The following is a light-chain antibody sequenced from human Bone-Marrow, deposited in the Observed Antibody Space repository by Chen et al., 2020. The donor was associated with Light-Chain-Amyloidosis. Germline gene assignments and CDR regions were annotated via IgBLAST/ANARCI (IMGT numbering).Light chain of an antibody. CDR3: QSADSSGTYEVI. CDR1: GLPTKY. V-gene: IGLV3-25*03. Sequence: SYELTQPPSLSVFPGQTARIACSGDGLPTKYAYWYQQKPGQAPVLVIQRDTERPSGISGRFSGSSSGTTATLTISGVQAEDEADYHCQSADSSGTYEVIFGGGTKLTVL. J-gene: IGLJ2*01. CDR2: RDT.